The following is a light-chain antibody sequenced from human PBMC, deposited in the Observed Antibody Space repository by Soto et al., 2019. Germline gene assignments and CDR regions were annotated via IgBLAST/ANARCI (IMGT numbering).Light chain of an antibody. CDR2: AAS. CDR3: QQSYNSPFT. J-gene: IGKJ3*01. CDR1: ENINKY. Sequence: DIQMTQSPSTLYASVGDRVTITCRATENINKYVSWYQHQPGKAPILLTYAASNLQGGVTSRFSGSGSGTHFTLTISSLQPEDFATYYCQQSYNSPFTVGPGTKVEIK. V-gene: IGKV1-39*01.